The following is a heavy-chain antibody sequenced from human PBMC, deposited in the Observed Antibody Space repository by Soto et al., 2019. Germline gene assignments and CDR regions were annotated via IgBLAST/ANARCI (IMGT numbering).Heavy chain of an antibody. Sequence: SETLSLTCTVSGGSISSCTYNWGWIRQPPGKRLEWIGNIYYSGSPYYNPSLKSRVTISVDTSRNQLSLKLSSVTAADTAVYYCARSPTAVTTPRRDTFDVWGQGTMVTVSS. CDR1: GGSISSCTYN. J-gene: IGHJ3*01. CDR2: IYYSGSP. CDR3: ARSPTAVTTPRRDTFDV. D-gene: IGHD4-17*01. V-gene: IGHV4-39*01.